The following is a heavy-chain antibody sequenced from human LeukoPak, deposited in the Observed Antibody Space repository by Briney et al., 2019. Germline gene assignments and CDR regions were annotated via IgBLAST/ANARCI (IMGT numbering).Heavy chain of an antibody. J-gene: IGHJ4*02. Sequence: GGSLRLSCAASGFTFSSYDMPWVRQATGKGLEWVSAIGTAGDTYYPGSVKGRFTISRENAKNSLYLQMNSLRAGDTAVYYCARGSPYSSSLYWGQGTLVTVSS. CDR2: IGTAGDT. D-gene: IGHD6-6*01. V-gene: IGHV3-13*01. CDR3: ARGSPYSSSLY. CDR1: GFTFSSYD.